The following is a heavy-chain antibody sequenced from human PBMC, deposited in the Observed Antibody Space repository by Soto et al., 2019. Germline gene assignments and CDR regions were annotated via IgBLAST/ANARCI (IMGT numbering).Heavy chain of an antibody. D-gene: IGHD1-26*01. Sequence: ASVKVSCKASGYTFTSYGISWVRQAPGQGLEWMGWIRPYNGNTNSAQKLQGRVSMTTDTSTTTAYMDLTSLTSDDTAMYYCARERGELPPDHWGQGTLVTVSS. V-gene: IGHV1-18*01. CDR1: GYTFTSYG. CDR3: ARERGELPPDH. J-gene: IGHJ4*02. CDR2: IRPYNGNT.